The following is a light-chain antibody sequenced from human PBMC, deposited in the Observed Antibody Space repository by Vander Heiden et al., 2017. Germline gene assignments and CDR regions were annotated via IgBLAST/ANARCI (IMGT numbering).Light chain of an antibody. CDR2: DNN. J-gene: IGLJ3*02. V-gene: IGLV1-51*01. CDR1: TSNIGNNY. CDR3: GTWDSSLSAGV. Sequence: QSVLTQPPSVSAAPGQKVTISCSGSTSNIGNNYVSWYQQLPETAPKLLISDNNKRPSGIPDRFSGSKSGTSATLGITGLQTGDEADYYCGTWDSSLSAGVFGGGTKLTV.